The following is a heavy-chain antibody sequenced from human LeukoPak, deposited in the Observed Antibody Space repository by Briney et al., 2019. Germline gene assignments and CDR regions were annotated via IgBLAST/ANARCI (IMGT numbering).Heavy chain of an antibody. CDR3: ARGFPNIVVVPAATDWFDP. CDR1: GGSFSGYY. V-gene: IGHV4-34*01. Sequence: PSETLSLTCAVYGGSFSGYYWSWIRQPPVKGLEWIGEINHSGSTNYNPSLKSRVTISVDTSKNQFSLKLSSVTAADTAVYYCARGFPNIVVVPAATDWFDPWGQGTLVTVSS. CDR2: INHSGST. J-gene: IGHJ5*02. D-gene: IGHD2-2*01.